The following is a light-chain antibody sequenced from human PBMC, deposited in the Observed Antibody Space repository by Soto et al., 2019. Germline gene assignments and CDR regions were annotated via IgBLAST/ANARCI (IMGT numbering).Light chain of an antibody. Sequence: DIQMTQSPSTLSASVGDRLSITCRASQSITNWLAWYQQKPGKAPKLLIYKASSLQSEVPSRFSGSASGPEFTLTISSLQPDDSATYYCQQYHSYPFTFGPGTKVDIK. J-gene: IGKJ3*01. CDR2: KAS. V-gene: IGKV1-5*03. CDR1: QSITNW. CDR3: QQYHSYPFT.